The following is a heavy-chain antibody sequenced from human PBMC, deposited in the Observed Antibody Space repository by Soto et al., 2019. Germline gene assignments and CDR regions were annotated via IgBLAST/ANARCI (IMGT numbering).Heavy chain of an antibody. CDR1: GGSISSGGYS. CDR3: ERNESDKGWFDL. V-gene: IGHV4-30-2*01. Sequence: PSETLSLTCAVSGGSISSGGYSWSWIRQPPGKGLEWIGYIYHSGSTYYNPSLKSRVTISVDRSKNQFSLKLSSVTAADTAVYYCERNESDKGWFDLWGQGILVTVSS. J-gene: IGHJ5*02. CDR2: IYHSGST. D-gene: IGHD2-21*02.